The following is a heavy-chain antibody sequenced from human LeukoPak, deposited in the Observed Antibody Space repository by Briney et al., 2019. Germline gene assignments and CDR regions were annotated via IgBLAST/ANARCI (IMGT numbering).Heavy chain of an antibody. CDR2: LGTAGDT. CDR3: ARAIFTSGYYFAL. D-gene: IGHD3-22*01. J-gene: IGHJ2*01. CDR1: GFTFSDYD. V-gene: IGHV3-13*01. Sequence: GGSLRLSCAASGFTFSDYDMHWVRQATGKGLEWVSALGTAGDTFYPGSVKGRFTISREIAKNSLYLQMNSLRAGDTAVYYCARAIFTSGYYFALWGRGTLVTVSS.